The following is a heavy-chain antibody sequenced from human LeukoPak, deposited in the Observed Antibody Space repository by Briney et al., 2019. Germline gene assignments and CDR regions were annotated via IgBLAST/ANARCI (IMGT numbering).Heavy chain of an antibody. V-gene: IGHV3-30*01. CDR2: ISYDGSNK. CDR3: AKDTDYYGSGSYDY. Sequence: GGSLRLSCAASGFTFSSYAMHWVRQAPGKGLEWVAVISYDGSNKYYADSVKGRFTISGDNSKNTLYLQMNSLRAEDTAVYYCAKDTDYYGSGSYDYWGQGTLVTVSS. CDR1: GFTFSSYA. J-gene: IGHJ4*02. D-gene: IGHD3-10*01.